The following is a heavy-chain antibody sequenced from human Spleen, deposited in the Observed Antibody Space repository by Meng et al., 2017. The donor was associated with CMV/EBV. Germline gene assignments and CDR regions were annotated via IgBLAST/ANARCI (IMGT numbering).Heavy chain of an antibody. V-gene: IGHV4-34*01. Sequence: GSFSGYYWSWIRQPRGKGLEWIGEINHSGSTNYNPSLKSRVTISVDTSKNQFSLKLSSVTAADTAVYYCARGDGYSSGWYALDPPPYWGQGTLVTVSS. J-gene: IGHJ4*02. CDR2: INHSGST. CDR3: ARGDGYSSGWYALDPPPY. CDR1: GSFSGYY. D-gene: IGHD6-19*01.